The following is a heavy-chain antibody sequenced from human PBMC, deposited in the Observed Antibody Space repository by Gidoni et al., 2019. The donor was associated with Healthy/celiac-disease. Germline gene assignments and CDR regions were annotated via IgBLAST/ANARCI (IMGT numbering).Heavy chain of an antibody. CDR2: ISSSSSYT. J-gene: IGHJ4*02. Sequence: QVQLVESGGGLVKPGGSLRLSCAASGFTFSDYYMSWIRQAPGKGLEWVSYISSSSSYTNYADSVKGRFTISRDNAKNSLYLQMNSLRAEDTAVYYCARLIIHDYGDYFDYWGQGTLVTVSS. V-gene: IGHV3-11*06. CDR3: ARLIIHDYGDYFDY. D-gene: IGHD4-17*01. CDR1: GFTFSDYY.